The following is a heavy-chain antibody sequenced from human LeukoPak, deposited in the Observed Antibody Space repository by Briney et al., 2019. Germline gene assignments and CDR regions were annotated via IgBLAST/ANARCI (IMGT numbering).Heavy chain of an antibody. D-gene: IGHD6-19*01. CDR3: ASGGGWVFNN. V-gene: IGHV3-7*01. Sequence: GGSLRLSCAASGFPFSSHWLSWFRQSPRKGLEWVAHINQDGSEKYYVDSVKGRFTISRDNARNSQYLQMNSLRAEDTAVYYCASGGGWVFNNWGQGTLVTVSS. CDR2: INQDGSEK. CDR1: GFPFSSHW. J-gene: IGHJ4*02.